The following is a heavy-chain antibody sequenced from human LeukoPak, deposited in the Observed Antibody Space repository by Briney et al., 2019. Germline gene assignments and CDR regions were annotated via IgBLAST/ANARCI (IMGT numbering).Heavy chain of an antibody. CDR3: AGGSGTYSPDY. CDR2: ISRSSSDI. J-gene: IGHJ4*02. Sequence: GGSLRLSCAASEFPFSSYTMHWVHQAPGKGLEWVSSISRSSSDIHYAYSLKGRFTISRDNAKNSLYLQMNSLRAEDTAVYYCAGGSGTYSPDYWGQGILVTVSS. V-gene: IGHV3-21*01. CDR1: EFPFSSYT. D-gene: IGHD3-16*01.